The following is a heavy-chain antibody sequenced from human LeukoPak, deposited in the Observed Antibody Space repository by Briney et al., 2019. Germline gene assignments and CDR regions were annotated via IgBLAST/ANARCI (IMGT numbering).Heavy chain of an antibody. V-gene: IGHV3-21*01. CDR1: GFTFSSYS. Sequence: AGGSLRLSCAASGFTFSSYSMNWVRQAPGKGLEWVSSISSSSSYIYYADSVKGRFTISRDNAKNSLYLQMNSLRAEDTAVYYCARDMHSSSWYIGYWGQGTLVTVSS. J-gene: IGHJ4*02. CDR3: ARDMHSSSWYIGY. CDR2: ISSSSSYI. D-gene: IGHD6-13*01.